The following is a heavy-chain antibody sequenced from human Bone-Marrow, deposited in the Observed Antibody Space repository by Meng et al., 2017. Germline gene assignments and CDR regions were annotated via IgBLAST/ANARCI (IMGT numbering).Heavy chain of an antibody. CDR3: ARAQEGGIVVVIDY. Sequence: VQLVGSGGGLVKPGGALRLSCAASGFIFSSYSMNWVRQAPGKGLEWVSSISSSSSYIYYADSVKGRFTISRDNAKNSLYLQMNSLRAEDTAVYYCARAQEGGIVVVIDYWGQGTLVTVSS. J-gene: IGHJ4*02. CDR2: ISSSSSYI. V-gene: IGHV3-21*01. D-gene: IGHD3-22*01. CDR1: GFIFSSYS.